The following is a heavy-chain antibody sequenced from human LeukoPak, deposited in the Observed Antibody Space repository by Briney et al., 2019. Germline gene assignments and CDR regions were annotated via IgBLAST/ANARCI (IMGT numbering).Heavy chain of an antibody. CDR2: INDRGTI. D-gene: IGHD1-7*01. J-gene: IGHJ6*03. CDR3: ARRWNYGRNYYIDV. CDR1: GGSFSHYY. V-gene: IGHV4-34*01. Sequence: SEPLSLTCAVYGGSFSHYYWSWIRQSPGMGLEWIGEINDRGTINYNPSLMSRVTISLDKSKNQFSLRLSSATAADTAVYYCARRWNYGRNYYIDVWGKGATVSVSS.